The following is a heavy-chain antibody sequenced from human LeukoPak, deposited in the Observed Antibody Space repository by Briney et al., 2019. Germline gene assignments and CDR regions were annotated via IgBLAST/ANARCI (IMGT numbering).Heavy chain of an antibody. CDR1: GFTFSNYA. Sequence: GRSLRLSCAASGFTFSNYAMHWVRQAPGKGLEWVANIKQDGSEKYYVDSVKGRFTISRDNAKNSLYLQMNSLRAEDTAVYYCASFMWLEYYFDYWGQGTLVTVSS. CDR2: IKQDGSEK. D-gene: IGHD6-19*01. V-gene: IGHV3-7*01. J-gene: IGHJ4*02. CDR3: ASFMWLEYYFDY.